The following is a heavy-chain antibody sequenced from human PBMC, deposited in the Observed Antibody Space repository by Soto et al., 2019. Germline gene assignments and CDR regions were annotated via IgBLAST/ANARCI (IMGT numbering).Heavy chain of an antibody. V-gene: IGHV5-51*01. CDR1: GYSFTYYW. J-gene: IGHJ6*02. Sequence: GESLKISCKGSGYSFTYYWIAWARQRPGKDLEWMGIIYPNDADTRYNPAFQGQVTISADKSISTAYLQWTSLKTSDTAMYYCARVPSVVTPGNDYFGVDVWGQGTTVTVSS. CDR2: IYPNDADT. CDR3: ARVPSVVTPGNDYFGVDV. D-gene: IGHD2-15*01.